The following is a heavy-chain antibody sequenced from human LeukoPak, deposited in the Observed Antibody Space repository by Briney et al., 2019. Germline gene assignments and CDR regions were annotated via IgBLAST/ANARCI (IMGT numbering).Heavy chain of an antibody. Sequence: SETLSLTCTVSGGSISTNNYYWSWIRQPPGKGLEWIGYIYYTGNTNYKPSLKSRVTISVDTSTNQFSLRLRSVTAADTAVYYCARGRVTYSAYYFDYWGRGTLVTVSS. D-gene: IGHD2-15*01. CDR2: IYYTGNT. CDR3: ARGRVTYSAYYFDY. J-gene: IGHJ4*02. CDR1: GGSISTNNYY. V-gene: IGHV4-61*01.